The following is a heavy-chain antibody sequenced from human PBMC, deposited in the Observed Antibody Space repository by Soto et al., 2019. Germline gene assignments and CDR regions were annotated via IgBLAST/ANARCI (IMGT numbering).Heavy chain of an antibody. CDR3: ARSRYTSGWWTPPFDY. J-gene: IGHJ4*02. CDR2: IYYSGST. V-gene: IGHV4-59*01. CDR1: GGSISSYY. Sequence: QVQLQESGPGLVKPSESLSLTCAVSGGSISSYYWSWIRQPPGKGLEWIGYIYYSGSTNYNPSLKSRLTISVDTSKNQFSLKLTSVTAADTAVYYCARSRYTSGWWTPPFDYWGQATLVTVSS. D-gene: IGHD6-19*01.